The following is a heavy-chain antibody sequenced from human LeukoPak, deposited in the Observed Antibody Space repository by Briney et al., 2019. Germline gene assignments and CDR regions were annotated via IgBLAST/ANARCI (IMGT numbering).Heavy chain of an antibody. V-gene: IGHV3-33*05. CDR2: ISYDGSNK. Sequence: PGGSLRLSCAASKLTFSSYGMHWVRQAPGKGLEWVAVISYDGSNKYYADSVKGRFTISRDNSKNALYLQMNSLRAEDTAVYYCARRAGAYSHPYDYWGQGTLVTVSS. J-gene: IGHJ4*02. CDR1: KLTFSSYG. CDR3: ARRAGAYSHPYDY. D-gene: IGHD4/OR15-4a*01.